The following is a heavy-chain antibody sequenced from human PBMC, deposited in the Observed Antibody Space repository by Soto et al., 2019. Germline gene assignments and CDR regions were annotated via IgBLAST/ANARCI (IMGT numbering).Heavy chain of an antibody. V-gene: IGHV4-34*01. J-gene: IGHJ5*01. D-gene: IGHD3-22*01. CDR2: INHSGRV. CDR1: GGSFSGHS. CDR3: STRAYDTNGYYRFDP. Sequence: SETLSRTCAVYGGSFSGHSWTWIRQSPGKGLEWIGDINHSGRVNYSPSLKSRVTISLDTSKNQFSLTLSGVTAADTAMYYCSTRAYDTNGYYRFDPWGQGTLVTVSS.